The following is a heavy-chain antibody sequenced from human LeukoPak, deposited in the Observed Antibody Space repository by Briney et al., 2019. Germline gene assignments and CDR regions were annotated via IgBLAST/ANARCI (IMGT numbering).Heavy chain of an antibody. D-gene: IGHD3-22*01. CDR1: GGTFSSYA. J-gene: IGHJ4*02. V-gene: IGHV1-69*04. CDR3: AAFFYDSSGYQTLYYFDY. Sequence: ASVKVSCKASGGTFSSYAINWVRQAPGEGLEWMGKIIPILGIAHYAQKFQGRVTITADRSTSTAYMELSRLRSEDTAVYYCAAFFYDSSGYQTLYYFDYWGQGTLVTVSS. CDR2: IIPILGIA.